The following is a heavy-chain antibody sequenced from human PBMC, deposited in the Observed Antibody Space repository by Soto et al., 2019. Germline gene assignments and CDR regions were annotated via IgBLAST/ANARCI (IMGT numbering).Heavy chain of an antibody. Sequence: SETLSLTCTVSGGSISSYYWSWIRQPPGKGLEWIGYIYYSGSTNYNPSLKSRVTISVDTSKNQFSLKLSSVTAADTAVYYCARERPVNIVDYWGQGTLVTVSS. CDR3: ARERPVNIVDY. J-gene: IGHJ4*02. D-gene: IGHD5-12*01. V-gene: IGHV4-59*01. CDR2: IYYSGST. CDR1: GGSISSYY.